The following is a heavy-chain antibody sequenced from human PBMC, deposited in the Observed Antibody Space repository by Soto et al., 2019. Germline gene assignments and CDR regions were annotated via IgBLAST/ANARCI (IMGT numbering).Heavy chain of an antibody. CDR1: GGTFSSYA. J-gene: IGHJ6*02. Sequence: SVKVSCKASGGTFSSYAISWVRQAPGQGLEWMGGIIPIFGTANYAQKFQGRVTITADESTSTAYMELSSLRSEDTAVYYCARDHFSKSDYSYYGMEVWGQGTTVNVSS. D-gene: IGHD4-4*01. V-gene: IGHV1-69*13. CDR3: ARDHFSKSDYSYYGMEV. CDR2: IIPIFGTA.